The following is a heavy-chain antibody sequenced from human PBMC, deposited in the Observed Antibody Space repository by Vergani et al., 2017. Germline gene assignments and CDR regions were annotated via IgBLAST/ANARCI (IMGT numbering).Heavy chain of an antibody. J-gene: IGHJ3*02. CDR2: IIPIFGTA. CDR1: GGTFSSYA. Sequence: QVQLVQSGAEVKKPGSSVKVSCKASGGTFSSYAISWVRQAPGQGLEWMGGIIPIFGTANYAQKFQGRVTITADESTSTAYMELSSLRSEDTAVYYCAXDQPPYYDFWSGYDAFDIWGQGTMVTVSS. V-gene: IGHV1-69*13. D-gene: IGHD3-3*01. CDR3: AXDQPPYYDFWSGYDAFDI.